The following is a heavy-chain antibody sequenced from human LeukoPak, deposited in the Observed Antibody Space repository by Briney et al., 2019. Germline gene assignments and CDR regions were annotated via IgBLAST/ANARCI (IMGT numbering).Heavy chain of an antibody. CDR3: ARGRPIGRSLDYYYGMDV. V-gene: IGHV4-4*07. CDR1: GGSISSYY. J-gene: IGHJ6*02. Sequence: TSETLSLTCTVSGGSISSYYWSWIRKPAGKGLEWIGRIYTSGSTNYNPSLKSRVTMSVDTSKNQFSLKLSSVTAADTAVYYCARGRPIGRSLDYYYGMDVWGQGTTVTVSS. CDR2: IYTSGST.